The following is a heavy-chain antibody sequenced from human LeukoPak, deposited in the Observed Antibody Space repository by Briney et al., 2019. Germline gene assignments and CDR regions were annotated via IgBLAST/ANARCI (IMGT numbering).Heavy chain of an antibody. CDR2: INSDEINT. D-gene: IGHD4/OR15-4a*01. J-gene: IGHJ4*02. CDR3: ARRAGAYSHPYDY. Sequence: GGSLRFSCAASRFSFSNYWLHWVRQVPGKGLEWVSGINSDEINTCYADSVKGRFTISRDNAKNTLYLQMNSLRAEDTAVYYCARRAGAYSHPYDYWGQGTLVTVSS. V-gene: IGHV3-74*01. CDR1: RFSFSNYW.